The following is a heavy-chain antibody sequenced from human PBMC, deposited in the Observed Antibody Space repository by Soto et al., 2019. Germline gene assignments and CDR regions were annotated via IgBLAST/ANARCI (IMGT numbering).Heavy chain of an antibody. V-gene: IGHV3-21*01. CDR1: GFTFSSYS. Sequence: GGSLRLSCAASGFTFSSYSMNWVRQAPGKGLEWVSSISSSSSHIYYADSVKGRFTISRDNAKNSLYLQMNSLRAEDTAVYYCATGKNYYDSSGYYYIDYFDYWGQGTLVTVSS. D-gene: IGHD3-22*01. J-gene: IGHJ4*02. CDR3: ATGKNYYDSSGYYYIDYFDY. CDR2: ISSSSSHI.